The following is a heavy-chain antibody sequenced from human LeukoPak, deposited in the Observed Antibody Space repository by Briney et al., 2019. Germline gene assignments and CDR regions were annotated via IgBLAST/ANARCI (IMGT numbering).Heavy chain of an antibody. D-gene: IGHD3-10*01. CDR2: IYYSGST. CDR3: ARLVTYYYGSGSPNFDY. CDR1: GGSISSSSYY. J-gene: IGHJ4*02. V-gene: IGHV4-39*01. Sequence: PSETLSLTCTVSGGSISSSSYYWGWIRQPPGKGLEWIGSIYYSGSTYYNPSLKTRFPLSVDTSKNQFSLKLSSVTAADTAVYYCARLVTYYYGSGSPNFDYWGQGTLVTVSS.